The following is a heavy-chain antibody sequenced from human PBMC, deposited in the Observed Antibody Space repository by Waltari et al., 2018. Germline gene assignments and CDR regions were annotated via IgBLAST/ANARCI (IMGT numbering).Heavy chain of an antibody. CDR2: IYYSGST. V-gene: IGHV4-39*07. CDR3: ARGGAVAGAFDY. J-gene: IGHJ4*02. CDR1: GGSISSSSYS. Sequence: QLQLQESGPGLVKPSETLSLTCTVSGGSISSSSYSWGWIRQPPGKGLEWIGSIYYSGSTYYNPSLKSRVTISVDTSKNQFSLKLSSVTAADTAVYYCARGGAVAGAFDYWGQGTLVTVSS. D-gene: IGHD6-19*01.